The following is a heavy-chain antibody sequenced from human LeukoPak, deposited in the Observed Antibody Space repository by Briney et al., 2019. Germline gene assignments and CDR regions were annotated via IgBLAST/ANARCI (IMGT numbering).Heavy chain of an antibody. CDR3: ARQIGYCSSGTCYSRDY. D-gene: IGHD2-15*01. V-gene: IGHV3-23*01. J-gene: IGHJ4*02. CDR2: ISGSGDRT. Sequence: TGGSLRLSCSASGLTFSRYDMSWVRQAPGKGLEWVSSISGSGDRTIYADSVRGRLTISRDQSKNILYLQMSSLRAEDTAVYYCARQIGYCSSGTCYSRDYWGQGTLVTVSS. CDR1: GLTFSRYD.